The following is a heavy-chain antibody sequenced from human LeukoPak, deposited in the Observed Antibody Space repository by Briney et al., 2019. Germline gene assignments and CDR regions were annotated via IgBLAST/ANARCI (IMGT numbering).Heavy chain of an antibody. Sequence: PSETLSLTCTVSGGSISSSYYYWGWTRRPPGKGLEWIGTVYYSGSTYYNPSLQSRVTVSVDTSRNQFSLKLNSVTAADTAVYYCARINISVGKSYFDYWGQGTLATVSS. CDR1: GGSISSSYYY. D-gene: IGHD2/OR15-2a*01. V-gene: IGHV4-39*01. CDR2: VYYSGST. J-gene: IGHJ4*02. CDR3: ARINISVGKSYFDY.